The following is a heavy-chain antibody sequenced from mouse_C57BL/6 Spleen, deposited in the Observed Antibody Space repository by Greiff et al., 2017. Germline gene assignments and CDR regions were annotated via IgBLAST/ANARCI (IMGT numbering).Heavy chain of an antibody. J-gene: IGHJ3*01. D-gene: IGHD2-4*01. CDR1: GYTFTDYY. Sequence: VHLVESGAELVRPGASVKLSCKASGYTFTDYYINWVKQRPGQGLEWIARIYPGSGNTYYNEKFKGKATLTAEKSSSTAYMQLSSLTSEDSAVYFCAREGYDYDGREFAYWGQGTLVTVSA. V-gene: IGHV1-76*01. CDR2: IYPGSGNT. CDR3: AREGYDYDGREFAY.